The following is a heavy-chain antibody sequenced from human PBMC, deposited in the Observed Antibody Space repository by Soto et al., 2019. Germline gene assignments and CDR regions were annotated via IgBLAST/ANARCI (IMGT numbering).Heavy chain of an antibody. D-gene: IGHD4-17*01. J-gene: IGHJ3*02. CDR1: GDSVSSNSAA. Sequence: PSQTLSLTCAISGDSVSSNSAAWHWIRQSPSRGLEWLTRTYYKSKWYNDYAVPVEGRITIKPDTSKNQISLQLNSVTPEDTTVYYCARSSAMTKGALEMWGPRTMVTVSS. V-gene: IGHV6-1*01. CDR2: TYYKSKWYN. CDR3: ARSSAMTKGALEM.